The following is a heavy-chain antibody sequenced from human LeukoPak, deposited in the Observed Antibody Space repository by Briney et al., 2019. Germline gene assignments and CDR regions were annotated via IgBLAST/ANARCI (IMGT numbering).Heavy chain of an antibody. CDR3: ASTVGAARRYFDY. V-gene: IGHV1-69*04. J-gene: IGHJ4*02. D-gene: IGHD1-26*01. Sequence: GASVKVSCKASGYSFISYGISWVRQAPGQGLEWMGRIIPILGIANYAQKFQGRVTITADKSTSTAYMELSSLRSEDTAVYYCASTVGAARRYFDYWGQGTLVTVSS. CDR2: IIPILGIA. CDR1: GYSFISYG.